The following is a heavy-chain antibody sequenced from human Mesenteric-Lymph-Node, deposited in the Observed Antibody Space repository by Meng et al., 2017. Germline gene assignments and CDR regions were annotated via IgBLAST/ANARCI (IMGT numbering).Heavy chain of an antibody. CDR2: IYYSGST. CDR3: ARGSSSWYRMAEYFQH. Sequence: SETLSLTCAVSGYSISSSSYYWGWIRQPPGKGLEWIGSIYYSGSTYYNPSLKSRVTISVDTSKNPFSLKLSSVTAADTAVYYCARGSSSWYRMAEYFQHWGQGTLVTVSS. D-gene: IGHD6-13*01. V-gene: IGHV4-39*07. J-gene: IGHJ1*01. CDR1: GYSISSSSYY.